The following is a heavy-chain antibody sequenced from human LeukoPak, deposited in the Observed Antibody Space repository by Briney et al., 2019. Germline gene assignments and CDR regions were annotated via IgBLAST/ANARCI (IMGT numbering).Heavy chain of an antibody. D-gene: IGHD6-13*01. CDR2: ISWNSGSI. J-gene: IGHJ5*02. CDR1: GFTFDDYG. CDR3: AKGQQLVRGWFDP. V-gene: IGHV3-9*03. Sequence: GGSLRLSCAASGFTFDDYGMSWVRQAPGKGLEWVSGISWNSGSIGYADSVKGRFTISRDNAKNSLYLQMNSLRAEDMALYYCAKGQQLVRGWFDPWGQGTLVTVSS.